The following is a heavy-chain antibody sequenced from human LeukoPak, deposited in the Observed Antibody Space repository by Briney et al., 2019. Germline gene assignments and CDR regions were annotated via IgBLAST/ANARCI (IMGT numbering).Heavy chain of an antibody. J-gene: IGHJ3*02. CDR1: GFTVSSNY. D-gene: IGHD7-27*01. Sequence: GGSLRLSCAASGFTVSSNYMSWVRQAPGKGLEWVSVTSGSGDSTYFADSVKGRFTSPRDKSKNTLYLQMSSLRAEDTAVYYCARGNWGGDAFDIWGQGTMVTVSS. CDR2: TSGSGDST. CDR3: ARGNWGGDAFDI. V-gene: IGHV3-23*01.